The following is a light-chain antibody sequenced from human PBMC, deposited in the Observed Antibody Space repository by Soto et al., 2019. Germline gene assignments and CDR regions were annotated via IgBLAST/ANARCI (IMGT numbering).Light chain of an antibody. CDR3: RSNAGNSVVV. V-gene: IGLV2-8*01. CDR2: EVN. CDR1: SSDVGHYNY. Sequence: QSVLTQPPSASGSPGQSVTISCTGTSSDVGHYNYVSWYQQHPGKAPKLLMYEVNKWPSGVPHPFSGSKSSNTASLTVSGVQAADEADYYCRSNAGNSVVVFGGGTELTVL. J-gene: IGLJ2*01.